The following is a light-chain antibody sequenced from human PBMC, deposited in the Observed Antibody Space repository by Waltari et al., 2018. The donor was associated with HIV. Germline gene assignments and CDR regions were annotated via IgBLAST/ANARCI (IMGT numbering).Light chain of an antibody. CDR1: SSDVGPSNY. V-gene: IGLV2-14*03. CDR2: DVS. J-gene: IGLJ2*01. Sequence: QSALTQPASVSGSPGQSITLSCTGASSDVGPSNYLSWYQHHPGKAPKLIIYDVSNRPSGVSNRFSGSKSGTTASLTISGLQAEDEADYYCSSYTSSRTVVFGGGTKLTVL. CDR3: SSYTSSRTVV.